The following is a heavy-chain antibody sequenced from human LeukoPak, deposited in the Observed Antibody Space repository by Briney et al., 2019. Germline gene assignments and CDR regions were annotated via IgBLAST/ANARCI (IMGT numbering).Heavy chain of an antibody. CDR1: GFTFSDSA. J-gene: IGHJ4*02. D-gene: IGHD2-15*01. CDR2: IRGKAHNYAT. CDR3: ARAGGGSCSSGGSCYSRRARWDYFDY. V-gene: IGHV3-73*01. Sequence: PGGSLKLSCAASGFTFSDSAMHWVRQTSGKGLEWVGRIRGKAHNYATAYGASVTGRFTISRDDSKNTLYLQMGSLRAEDMAVYYCARAGGGSCSSGGSCYSRRARWDYFDYWGQGTLVTVSS.